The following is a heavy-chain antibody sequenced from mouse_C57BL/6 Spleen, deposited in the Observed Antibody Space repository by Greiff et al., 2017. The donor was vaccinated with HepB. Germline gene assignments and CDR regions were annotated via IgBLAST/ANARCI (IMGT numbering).Heavy chain of an antibody. J-gene: IGHJ4*01. V-gene: IGHV5-4*01. D-gene: IGHD2-4*01. CDR1: GFTFSSYA. CDR2: ISDGGSYT. Sequence: EVKVEESGGGLVKPGGSLKLSCAASGFTFSSYAMSWVRQTPEKRLEWVATISDGGSYTYYPDNVKGRFTISRDNAKNNLYLQMSHLKSEDTAMYYCARDGGDYDVDYAMDYWGQGTSVTVSS. CDR3: ARDGGDYDVDYAMDY.